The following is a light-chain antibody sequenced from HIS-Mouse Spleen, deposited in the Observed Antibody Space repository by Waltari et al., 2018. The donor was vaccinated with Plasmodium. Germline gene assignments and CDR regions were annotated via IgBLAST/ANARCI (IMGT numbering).Light chain of an antibody. CDR1: SSNIGSNT. V-gene: IGLV1-44*01. Sequence: QSVLTQPPSASGTPGQRVTISCSGRSSNIGSNTVTWYQQPPGTAPKLLIHSNNQRPSGVPDRFSGSKSGTSASLAISGLQSEDEADYYCAAWDDSLNGPVFGGGTKLTVL. CDR2: SNN. J-gene: IGLJ3*02. CDR3: AAWDDSLNGPV.